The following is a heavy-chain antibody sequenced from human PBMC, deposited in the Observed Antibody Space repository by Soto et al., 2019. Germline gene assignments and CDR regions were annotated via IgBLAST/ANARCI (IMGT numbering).Heavy chain of an antibody. CDR3: ARGGYYDSTGYAN. Sequence: PGGSLRLSCAASGFTFSSYAMSLVRQAPGKGLEWVSGISVSGSTTYYADSVKGRFTISRDNPKNTLYLQMSSLRAEDTAVYYCARGGYYDSTGYANWGQGTLVTVSS. CDR1: GFTFSSYA. J-gene: IGHJ4*02. CDR2: ISVSGSTT. V-gene: IGHV3-23*01. D-gene: IGHD3-22*01.